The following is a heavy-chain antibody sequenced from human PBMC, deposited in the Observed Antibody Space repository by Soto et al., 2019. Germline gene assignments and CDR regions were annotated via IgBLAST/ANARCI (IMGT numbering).Heavy chain of an antibody. CDR2: IYSNDEK. D-gene: IGHD5-12*01. CDR3: ERIRDGYNVDY. V-gene: IGHV2-26*01. CDR1: GFSLSTIRMG. Sequence: QVTLKESGPEVVKPTETLTLTCTVSGFSLSTIRMGVTWIRQPPGKALEWLAHIYSNDEKSYSTSLQRRLTISKDTYKGQVVLTMTNMDPVDTATYYCERIRDGYNVDYWGQGTLVTVSS. J-gene: IGHJ4*02.